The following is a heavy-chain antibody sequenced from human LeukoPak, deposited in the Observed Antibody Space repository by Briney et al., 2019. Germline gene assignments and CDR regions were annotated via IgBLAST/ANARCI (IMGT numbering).Heavy chain of an antibody. CDR2: ISGSGGST. J-gene: IGHJ5*02. D-gene: IGHD3-10*01. V-gene: IGHV3-23*01. CDR3: AKEITMVRGVKPNWFDP. Sequence: GGSLRLSCAASGFTFSSYAMSWVRQAPAKGLEWVSAISGSGGSTYYADSVKGRFTISRDNSKNTLYLQTNSLRAEDTAVYYCAKEITMVRGVKPNWFDPWGQGTLVTVSS. CDR1: GFTFSSYA.